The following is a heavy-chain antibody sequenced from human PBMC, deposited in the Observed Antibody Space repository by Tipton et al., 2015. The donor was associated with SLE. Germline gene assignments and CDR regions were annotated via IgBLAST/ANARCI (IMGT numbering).Heavy chain of an antibody. Sequence: TLSLTCAVYGGSFSGYYWSWIRQPPGKGLEWIGEINHSGSTNYNQPLKSRVTISVDTSKNQFSLKLSSVTAADTAVYYCARGAPPTFYWGQGTLVTVSS. CDR1: GGSFSGYY. V-gene: IGHV4-34*01. CDR2: INHSGST. J-gene: IGHJ4*02. CDR3: ARGAPPTFY.